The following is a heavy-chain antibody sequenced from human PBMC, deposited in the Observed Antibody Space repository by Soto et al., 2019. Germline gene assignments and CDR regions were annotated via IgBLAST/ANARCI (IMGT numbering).Heavy chain of an antibody. CDR1: GGSISRCY. CDR3: ARRWGPKFDF. D-gene: IGHD1-26*01. V-gene: IGHV4-4*08. CDR2: XYXXXST. Sequence: XXSLSLTCTVSGGSISRCYWSWIRQPPGXXXXXXXXXYXXXSTXXTKXXXXXXXIXXXTXXXQFYMKLRSVTAEETAVYYCARRWGPKFDFWGQGTLVNVSS. J-gene: IGHJ4*02.